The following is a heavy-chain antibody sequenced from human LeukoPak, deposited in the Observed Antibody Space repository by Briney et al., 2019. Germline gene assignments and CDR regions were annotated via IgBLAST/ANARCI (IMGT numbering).Heavy chain of an antibody. V-gene: IGHV4-59*01. J-gene: IGHJ6*03. CDR2: IYYSGST. Sequence: PSETLSLTCTVSGGSISSDYWSWIRQPPGKGLEWIGYIYYSGSTNYNPSLKSRVTISVDTSKNQFSLKLSSVTAADTAVYYCARVGYDFWSGYYYYYYMDGWGKGTTVTVSS. CDR3: ARVGYDFWSGYYYYYYMDG. D-gene: IGHD3-3*01. CDR1: GGSISSDY.